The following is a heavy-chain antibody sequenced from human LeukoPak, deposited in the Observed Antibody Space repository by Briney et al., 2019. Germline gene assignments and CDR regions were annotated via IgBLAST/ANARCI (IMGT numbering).Heavy chain of an antibody. J-gene: IGHJ6*03. D-gene: IGHD3-3*01. Sequence: SETLSLTCTVSGGSISSSSYYWGWIRQPPGKGLEWIGSIYYSGSTYYNPSLKSRVTISVDTSKNQFSLKLSSVTAADTAVYYCAREGIESNDFWSGSYYYYYYYMDVWGKGTTVTVSS. CDR3: AREGIESNDFWSGSYYYYYYYMDV. V-gene: IGHV4-39*02. CDR1: GGSISSSSYY. CDR2: IYYSGST.